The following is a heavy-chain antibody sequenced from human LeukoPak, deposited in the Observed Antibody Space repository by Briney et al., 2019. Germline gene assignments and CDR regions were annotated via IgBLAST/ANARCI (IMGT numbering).Heavy chain of an antibody. CDR3: SNVLTVAGTDY. J-gene: IGHJ4*02. V-gene: IGHV3-33*06. CDR1: GFAFSDYG. Sequence: GGSLRLSCAASGFAFSDYGMHWVRQAPGKGMEWVAVIWYDGSKQKYADSVRGRFTISRVNSKNTLNLQMNSLRVEDTAVYYCSNVLTVAGTDYWGQGTLVTVSS. CDR2: IWYDGSKQ. D-gene: IGHD6-19*01.